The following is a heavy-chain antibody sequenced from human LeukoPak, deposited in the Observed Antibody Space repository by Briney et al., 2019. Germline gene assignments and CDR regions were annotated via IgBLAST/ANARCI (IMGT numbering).Heavy chain of an antibody. CDR3: ARDDLSFPANKLNYYMDV. CDR1: GYTFTSYG. J-gene: IGHJ6*03. V-gene: IGHV1-18*01. CDR2: ISAYNGNT. D-gene: IGHD1-7*01. Sequence: ASVKVSCKASGYTFTSYGISWVRQAPGQGLEWMGWISAYNGNTNYAQKLQGRVTMTTDTSTSTAYMELRSLRSDDTAVYYCARDDLSFPANKLNYYMDVWGKGTTVTISS.